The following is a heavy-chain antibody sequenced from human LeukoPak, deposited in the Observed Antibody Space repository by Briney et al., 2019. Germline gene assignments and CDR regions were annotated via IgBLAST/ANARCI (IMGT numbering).Heavy chain of an antibody. D-gene: IGHD1-26*01. CDR3: ARRSDSGSDDGEDYFDY. CDR2: INHSGST. V-gene: IGHV4-34*01. J-gene: IGHJ4*02. Sequence: SETLSLTCAVYGGSFSGYYWSWIRQPPGKGLEWIGEINHSGSTNYNPSLKSRVTTSVDTSKNQFSLNLTSVTAADTAVYFCARRSDSGSDDGEDYFDYWGQGTLVTVSS. CDR1: GGSFSGYY.